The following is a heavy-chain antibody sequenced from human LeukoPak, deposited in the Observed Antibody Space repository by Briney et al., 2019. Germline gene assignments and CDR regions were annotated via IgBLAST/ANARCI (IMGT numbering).Heavy chain of an antibody. J-gene: IGHJ6*04. CDR1: GFTFSSYS. CDR2: ISSSSSYI. CDR3: ARGDNIVVVPAAYFTNYYYGMDV. D-gene: IGHD2-2*01. Sequence: PGGSLRLSCAASGFTFSSYSMNWVRQAPGKGLEWVSSISSSSSYIYYADSVKGRFTISRDNAKNSLYLQMNSLRAEDTAVYCCARGDNIVVVPAAYFTNYYYGMDVWGKGTTVTVSS. V-gene: IGHV3-21*01.